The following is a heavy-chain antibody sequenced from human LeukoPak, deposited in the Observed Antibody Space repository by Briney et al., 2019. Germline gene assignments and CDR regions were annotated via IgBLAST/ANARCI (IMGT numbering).Heavy chain of an antibody. CDR1: AVSISSSNSY. V-gene: IGHV4-39*01. CDR3: ARQTGSGLFILP. D-gene: IGHD3/OR15-3a*01. CDR2: IYYSGNT. J-gene: IGHJ4*02. Sequence: SETLSLTCTVSAVSISSSNSYWGWIRQPPGKGLEWIGSIYYSGNTYYNASLKSQVSISIDTSKNQFSLRLTAVTAADTAVYYCARQTGSGLFILPGGQGTLVTVSS.